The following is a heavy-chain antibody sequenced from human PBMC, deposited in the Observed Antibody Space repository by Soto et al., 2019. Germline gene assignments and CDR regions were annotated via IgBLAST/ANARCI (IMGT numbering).Heavy chain of an antibody. Sequence: WETLSLTCTVSGGSLGSYYWSCIRQPPGKVLEWIGYVFYTGRANYNASLKSRVSISLDTSNYQFALKLSSVTAADTAVYYCARDGDGRMTTNPYYYNGMDVWGPGTTVTVSS. V-gene: IGHV4-59*01. D-gene: IGHD4-4*01. CDR1: GGSLGSYY. J-gene: IGHJ6*02. CDR3: ARDGDGRMTTNPYYYNGMDV. CDR2: VFYTGRA.